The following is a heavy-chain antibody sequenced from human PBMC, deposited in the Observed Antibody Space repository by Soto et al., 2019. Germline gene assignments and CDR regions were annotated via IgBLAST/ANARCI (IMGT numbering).Heavy chain of an antibody. CDR1: GFTFSSYS. CDR3: ARDVLVAGDGGNYYYYGMDV. D-gene: IGHD2-2*01. CDR2: ISSSSSYI. J-gene: IGHJ6*02. V-gene: IGHV3-21*01. Sequence: EVQLVESGGGLVKPGGSLRLSCAASGFTFSSYSMNWVRQAPGKGQEWVSSISSSSSYIYYADSVKGRFTISRDNAKNSLYLKMNSLRAEDTAVYYCARDVLVAGDGGNYYYYGMDVWGQGTTVTVSS.